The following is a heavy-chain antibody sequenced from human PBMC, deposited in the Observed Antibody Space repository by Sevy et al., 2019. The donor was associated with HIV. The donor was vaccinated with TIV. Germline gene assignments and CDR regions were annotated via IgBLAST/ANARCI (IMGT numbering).Heavy chain of an antibody. CDR2: IYYSGST. Sequence: SETLSLTCTVSGGSISSGGYYWSWIRQHPGKGLEWIGYIYYSGSTYYNPSLKSRVTISVDTSKNQFSLKLSSVTAADTAVYYCARDGSGYSSGWNYCDDWGQGTLVTVSS. CDR3: ARDGSGYSSGWNYCDD. J-gene: IGHJ4*02. V-gene: IGHV4-31*03. D-gene: IGHD6-19*01. CDR1: GGSISSGGYY.